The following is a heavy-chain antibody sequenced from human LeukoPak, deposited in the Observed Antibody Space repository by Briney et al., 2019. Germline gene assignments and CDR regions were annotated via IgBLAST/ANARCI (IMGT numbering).Heavy chain of an antibody. Sequence: GASVKVSCKASGYTFTSYGISWVRQAPGQGLEWMGWISGYNGNTNYAQKLLGRVTMTTDTSTSTAYMELRSLRSDDTAVYYCARPNYPGGSGSYGGTNWFDPWGQGTLVTVSS. CDR1: GYTFTSYG. D-gene: IGHD3-10*01. CDR2: ISGYNGNT. J-gene: IGHJ5*02. CDR3: ARPNYPGGSGSYGGTNWFDP. V-gene: IGHV1-18*01.